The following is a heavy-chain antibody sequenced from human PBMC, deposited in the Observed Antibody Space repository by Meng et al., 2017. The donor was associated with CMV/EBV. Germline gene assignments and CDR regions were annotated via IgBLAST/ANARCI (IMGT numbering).Heavy chain of an antibody. D-gene: IGHD1-1*01. V-gene: IGHV3-73*01. CDR1: GFTFSTSA. CDR3: TRHGGNWYGVDY. Sequence: GESLKISCAASGFTFSTSAIHWVRQASGKGPEWVGRIRSKAKSYATTYAVSVTGRFTISRDDSKNTEYLQMNSLKTEDTAIYYCTRHGGNWYGVDYWGLGTLVTVSS. J-gene: IGHJ4*02. CDR2: IRSKAKSYAT.